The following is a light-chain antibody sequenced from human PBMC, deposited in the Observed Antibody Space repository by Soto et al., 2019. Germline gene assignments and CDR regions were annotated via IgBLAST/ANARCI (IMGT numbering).Light chain of an antibody. Sequence: QSALTQPASVSGSPGQTITISCTGSGSDVGNYNLVSWYQHHPGKAPKLMLYEVSERPSGVSNRFSGSKSGNTASLTISGLQAEDEAEYYCCSYAGSSTLVFGGGTKVTVL. CDR2: EVS. V-gene: IGLV2-23*02. CDR3: CSYAGSSTLV. J-gene: IGLJ2*01. CDR1: GSDVGNYNL.